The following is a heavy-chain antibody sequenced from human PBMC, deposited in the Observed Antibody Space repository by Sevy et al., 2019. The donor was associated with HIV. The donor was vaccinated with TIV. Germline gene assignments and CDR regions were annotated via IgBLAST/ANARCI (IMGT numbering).Heavy chain of an antibody. CDR3: ARGSTYDFWSGYLYYYYGMDV. Sequence: SETLSLTCAVYGGSFSGYYWSWIRQPPGKGLEWLGEINHSGSTNYNPSLKTRVTISVDTSKNQFSLKLSSVTAADTAVYYCARGSTYDFWSGYLYYYYGMDVWGQGTTVTVSS. J-gene: IGHJ6*02. CDR1: GGSFSGYY. D-gene: IGHD3-3*01. V-gene: IGHV4-34*01. CDR2: INHSGST.